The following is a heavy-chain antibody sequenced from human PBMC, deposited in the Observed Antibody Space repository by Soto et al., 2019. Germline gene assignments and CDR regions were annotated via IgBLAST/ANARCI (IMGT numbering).Heavy chain of an antibody. Sequence: GGSLRLSCATSGLNFNGYTMSWVRQAPGQGLEWVSGIAETGSSTYYADSVKGRFTISRDNSENTLYLRMNSLKTEDTAIYYCTTDSYITIVIVRFDYWGHGTLVTVSS. CDR1: GLNFNGYT. CDR2: IAETGSST. CDR3: TTDSYITIVIVRFDY. V-gene: IGHV3-23*01. J-gene: IGHJ4*01. D-gene: IGHD3-22*01.